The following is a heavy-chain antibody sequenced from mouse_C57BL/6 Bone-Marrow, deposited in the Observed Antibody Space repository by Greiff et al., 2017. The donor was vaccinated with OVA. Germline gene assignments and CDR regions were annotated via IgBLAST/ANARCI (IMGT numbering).Heavy chain of an antibody. CDR1: GFTFSDYY. V-gene: IGHV5-12*01. CDR2: ISNGGGST. D-gene: IGHD1-1*01. Sequence: DVKLVESGGGLVQPGGSLKLSCAASGFTFSDYYMYWVRQTPETRLEWVAYISNGGGSTYYPDTVKGRFTISRDNAKNTLYLQMSRLKSEDTAMYYCARSYLDYLDYWGQGTTLTVSS. J-gene: IGHJ2*01. CDR3: ARSYLDYLDY.